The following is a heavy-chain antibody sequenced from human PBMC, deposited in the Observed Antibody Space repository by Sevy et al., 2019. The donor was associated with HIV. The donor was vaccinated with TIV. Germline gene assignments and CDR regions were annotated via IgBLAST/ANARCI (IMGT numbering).Heavy chain of an antibody. CDR3: ARGVGLDF. CDR2: IRPDGSDK. CDR1: GFTFSPYW. J-gene: IGHJ4*02. D-gene: IGHD1-26*01. Sequence: GGSLRLSCAASGFTFSPYWMTWVRQAPGKGLEWVANIRPDGSDKYYVDSVKGRFTISRDNAKNSLYLQMNSLRADDTAMYYCARGVGLDFWGQGALVTV. V-gene: IGHV3-7*01.